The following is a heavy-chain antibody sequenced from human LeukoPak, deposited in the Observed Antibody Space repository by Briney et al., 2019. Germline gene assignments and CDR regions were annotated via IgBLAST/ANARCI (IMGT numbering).Heavy chain of an antibody. CDR2: IYHTGST. CDR3: ASGKDDYVWGTYRW. J-gene: IGHJ4*02. V-gene: IGHV4-38-2*01. Sequence: SETLSLTCAVAAYFLRSGYYWGWVRQAPGKGLEWIGSIYHTGSTDYNPSLKSRLTISVDMSKNQFSLNLRSVTAAVTAVYYCASGKDDYVWGTYRWWGQGMLVTVSS. CDR1: AYFLRSGYY. D-gene: IGHD3-16*02.